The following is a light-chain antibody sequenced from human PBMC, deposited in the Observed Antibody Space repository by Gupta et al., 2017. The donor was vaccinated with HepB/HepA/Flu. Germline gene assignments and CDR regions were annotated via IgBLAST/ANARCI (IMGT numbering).Light chain of an antibody. CDR2: EVT. Sequence: QSALTQPASVSGSPGQSITISCTVTSSDVGTYNLVSWYQQHPGKGPKLLIYEVTKRPSGVANRFSGSKSGNTASLTISGLQAADEVDYYCCSYAGSRHWVFGGGTKLTVL. CDR1: SSDVGTYNL. V-gene: IGLV2-23*02. J-gene: IGLJ3*02. CDR3: CSYAGSRHWV.